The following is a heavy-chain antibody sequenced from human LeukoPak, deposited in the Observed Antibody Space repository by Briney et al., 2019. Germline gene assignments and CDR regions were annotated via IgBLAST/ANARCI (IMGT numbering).Heavy chain of an antibody. Sequence: GGSLRLSCAASGFTFSSYAMSWVRQAPGKGLEWVSAISGSGGSTYYADSVKGRFTISRDNSKNTLYLQMNRLRAEDTAVYYCSKALDYSYGWYYFDYWGQGTLVTVSS. CDR3: SKALDYSYGWYYFDY. V-gene: IGHV3-23*01. CDR1: GFTFSSYA. CDR2: ISGSGGST. J-gene: IGHJ4*02. D-gene: IGHD5-18*01.